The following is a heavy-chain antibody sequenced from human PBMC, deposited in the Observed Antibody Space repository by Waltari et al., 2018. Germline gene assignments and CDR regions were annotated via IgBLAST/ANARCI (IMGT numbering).Heavy chain of an antibody. J-gene: IGHJ6*03. CDR3: AKAVRPNYYMDV. CDR1: GFTFSSYG. Sequence: QVQLVESGGGVVQPGGSMSLSCAASGFTFSSYGMHWVRQAPGKGLEWVAFIRYDGSNKYYADSVKGRFTISRDNSKNTLYLQMNSLRAEDTAVYYCAKAVRPNYYMDVWGKGTTVTVSS. V-gene: IGHV3-30*02. D-gene: IGHD3-22*01. CDR2: IRYDGSNK.